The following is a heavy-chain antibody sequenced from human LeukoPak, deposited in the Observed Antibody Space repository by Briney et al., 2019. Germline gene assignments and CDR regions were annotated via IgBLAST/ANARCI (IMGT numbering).Heavy chain of an antibody. CDR3: ANLPL. CDR2: ISYDGSNK. Sequence: PGGSLRLSCSASGLTFSNYGMHWVRQAPGKGLEWVAVISYDGSNKYYADSVKGRFTISRDNSKNTLYLQMNSLRPEDAAVYYCANLPLWGQGTLVTVSS. CDR1: GLTFSNYG. V-gene: IGHV3-30*18. J-gene: IGHJ4*02.